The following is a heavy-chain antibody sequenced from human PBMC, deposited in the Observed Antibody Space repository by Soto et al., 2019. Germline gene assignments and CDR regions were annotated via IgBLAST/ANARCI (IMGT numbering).Heavy chain of an antibody. CDR3: AKGPIGSGYDLDY. V-gene: IGHV3-23*01. D-gene: IGHD5-12*01. CDR2: ISGSGGST. CDR1: GFTFSNYA. J-gene: IGHJ4*02. Sequence: EVQLLDSGGGLVQPGGSLRLSCAASGFTFSNYAMNWVRQAPGKGLDCVSAISGSGGSTYYADSVKGRFTISRDNSKNTLYLQISSLRAEDTAVYYCAKGPIGSGYDLDYWGQVNMVTLSS.